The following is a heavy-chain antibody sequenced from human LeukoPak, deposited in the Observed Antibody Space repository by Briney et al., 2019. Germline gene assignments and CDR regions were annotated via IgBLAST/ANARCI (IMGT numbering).Heavy chain of an antibody. V-gene: IGHV5-10-1*01. CDR3: ARAYGSGSYSGY. CDR1: GFSFPIYW. D-gene: IGHD3-10*01. CDR2: LEHSDSNI. J-gene: IGHJ4*02. Sequence: GGSLMISCKWFGFSFPIYWISWARPMTGACVEWMEKLEHSDSNIYYDPSFQGHVTNAADHSIITAYLQWSSLKASDTAMYYCARAYGSGSYSGYWGQGTLVTVSS.